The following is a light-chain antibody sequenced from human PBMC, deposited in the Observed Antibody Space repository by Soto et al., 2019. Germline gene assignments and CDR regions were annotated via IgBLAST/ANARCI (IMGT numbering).Light chain of an antibody. CDR2: DVT. Sequence: QSALTQPRSVSGSPGQSVTISCTGTSSDVGGSNFVSWYQQHPGTAPKLMIYDVTKRPSGVPDRFSGSKSGNTASLTISGLQAEDEADYYCCSHAGSYTYVFGTGTKVTVL. J-gene: IGLJ1*01. CDR3: CSHAGSYTYV. CDR1: SSDVGGSNF. V-gene: IGLV2-11*01.